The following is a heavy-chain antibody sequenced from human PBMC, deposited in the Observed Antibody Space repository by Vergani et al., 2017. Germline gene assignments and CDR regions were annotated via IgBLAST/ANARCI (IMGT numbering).Heavy chain of an antibody. D-gene: IGHD2-2*02. CDR2: ISFDGTNE. CDR3: VRARGLCAGGRCYTEAWDC. Sequence: QVQLVESGGGVVQPGTSLRLSCVVSGFALNRHAMYWVRQAPGTGLEWVVGISFDGTNEYYLDLVTGRFPISRDIAKNKLYLQVRSLRLEDTGVYHCVRARGLCAGGRCYTEAWDCWREGAPVTDSS. V-gene: IGHV3-30-3*01. CDR1: GFALNRHA. J-gene: IGHJ4*02.